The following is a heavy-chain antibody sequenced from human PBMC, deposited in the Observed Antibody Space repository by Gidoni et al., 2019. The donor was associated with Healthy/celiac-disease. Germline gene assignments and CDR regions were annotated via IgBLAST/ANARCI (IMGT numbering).Heavy chain of an antibody. Sequence: EVQLLESGGGLVQPGGFLTLSSPASCFTFSPSAMSWVRQAPGKGLGWVSAISGSGGSTYYADSVKGRFTISRDNSKNTLYLQMNSLRAEDTAVYYCAKAVGDGYNSAAGDAFDIWGQGTMVTVSS. CDR1: CFTFSPSA. V-gene: IGHV3-23*01. CDR2: ISGSGGST. CDR3: AKAVGDGYNSAAGDAFDI. J-gene: IGHJ3*02. D-gene: IGHD1-1*01.